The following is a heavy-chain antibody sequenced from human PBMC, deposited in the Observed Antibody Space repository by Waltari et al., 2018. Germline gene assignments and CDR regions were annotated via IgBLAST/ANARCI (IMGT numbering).Heavy chain of an antibody. D-gene: IGHD3-22*01. V-gene: IGHV3-33*08. CDR3: ARGGRDDSSGYYWGPFDY. CDR1: GFTFSSYG. Sequence: QVQLVESGGGVVQPGRSLRLSCAASGFTFSSYGMHWVRQAPGKGLEWVAVIWYDGSNKYYADSVKGRVTISRDNSKNTLYLQMNSLRAEDTAVYYCARGGRDDSSGYYWGPFDYWGQGTLVTVSS. J-gene: IGHJ4*02. CDR2: IWYDGSNK.